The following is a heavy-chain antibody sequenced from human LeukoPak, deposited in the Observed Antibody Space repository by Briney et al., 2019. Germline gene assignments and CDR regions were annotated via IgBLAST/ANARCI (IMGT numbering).Heavy chain of an antibody. Sequence: SETLSLTCDVSGGSIDSTNWWNWVRQPPGKGLEWIGEIHHDGGINYNPSLKSRVTLSVDKSKNQFSLRLNSVTAADTAMYYCARSHDHLWGNYPDYWGQGTLVTVSS. CDR3: ARSHDHLWGNYPDY. V-gene: IGHV4/OR15-8*01. D-gene: IGHD3-16*02. J-gene: IGHJ4*02. CDR1: GGSIDSTNW. CDR2: IHHDGGI.